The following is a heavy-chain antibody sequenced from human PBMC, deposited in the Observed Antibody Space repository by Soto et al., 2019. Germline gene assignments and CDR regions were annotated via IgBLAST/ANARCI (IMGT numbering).Heavy chain of an antibody. V-gene: IGHV4-39*01. CDR1: GGSISSSSYY. J-gene: IGHJ3*02. Sequence: PSANLSLTCTVSGGSISSSSYYWVWIRQPPGKGLEWIGSIYYSGSTYYNPSLKSRVTISVDTSKNQFSLKLSSVTAADTAVYYCASHIAVAGTNAFDIWGQGTMVTVSS. D-gene: IGHD6-19*01. CDR3: ASHIAVAGTNAFDI. CDR2: IYYSGST.